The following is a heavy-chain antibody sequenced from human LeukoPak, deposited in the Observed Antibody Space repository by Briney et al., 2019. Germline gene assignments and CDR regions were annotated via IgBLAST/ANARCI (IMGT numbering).Heavy chain of an antibody. Sequence: SETLSLTSTVSVYSISSGYYWAWIRQPPGKGLDGIGTIYHMGNPYYNPSLKSRYTISFDTSKKQFSLKLTSVNAADTAVYYCARDLDCSSSRCYGNWFDPWGQGTLVTVSA. CDR1: VYSISSGYY. V-gene: IGHV4-38-2*02. D-gene: IGHD2-2*01. J-gene: IGHJ5*02. CDR2: IYHMGNP. CDR3: ARDLDCSSSRCYGNWFDP.